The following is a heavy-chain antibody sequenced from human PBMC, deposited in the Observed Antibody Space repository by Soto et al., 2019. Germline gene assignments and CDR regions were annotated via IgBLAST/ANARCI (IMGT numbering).Heavy chain of an antibody. V-gene: IGHV4-59*01. Sequence: SETLSLTCTVSGGSISRYFWGWIRQPPGKGLELIGYIYYSGSTNYHPSLKSRVTISVDTSKNQFSLKLNSVTAADTAVYFCARSLRNDLFDYWGQGTMVTVSS. CDR1: GGSISRYF. CDR3: ARSLRNDLFDY. D-gene: IGHD3-16*01. CDR2: IYYSGST. J-gene: IGHJ4*02.